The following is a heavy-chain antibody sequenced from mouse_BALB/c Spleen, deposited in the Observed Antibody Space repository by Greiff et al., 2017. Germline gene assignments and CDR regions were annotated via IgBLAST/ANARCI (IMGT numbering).Heavy chain of an antibody. CDR1: GFTIKDYY. CDR3: SSRVYGSSYALDY. V-gene: IGHV14-1*02. J-gene: IGHJ4*01. Sequence: EVQLQQSGAELVRPGASVKLSCKASGFTIKDYYMHWVKQRPEQGLEWIGWIDPENGNTKYDPKFQGKASITADTSSNTAYLQLSSLTSEDTAVYDCSSRVYGSSYALDYWGEGTSVTVSS. D-gene: IGHD1-1*01. CDR2: IDPENGNT.